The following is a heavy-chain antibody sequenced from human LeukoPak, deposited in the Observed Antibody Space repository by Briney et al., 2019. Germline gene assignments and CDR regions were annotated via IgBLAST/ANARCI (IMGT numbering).Heavy chain of an antibody. CDR3: AKALSSGWLYYFDC. CDR2: ISGSGGST. D-gene: IGHD6-19*01. J-gene: IGHJ4*02. CDR1: GFTFSSYA. Sequence: PGGSLRLSCAAFGFTFSSYAVSWVRQAPGKGLEWVSAISGSGGSTYYADSVKGRFTISRDNSKNTLYLQMNSLRAEDTAVYYCAKALSSGWLYYFDCWGQGTLVTVSS. V-gene: IGHV3-23*01.